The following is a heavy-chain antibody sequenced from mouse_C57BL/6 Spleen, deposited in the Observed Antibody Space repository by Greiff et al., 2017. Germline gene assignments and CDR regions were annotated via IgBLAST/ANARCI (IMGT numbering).Heavy chain of an antibody. Sequence: QVHVKQSGPGLVQPSPSLSITCTASGFSLTSYGVHWVRQSPGKGLEWLGEIWSGGSTNYYAAFISRLGISEDNSKCQVFCKMNSLQADDTAIYYCARPYDYESLYYAMDYWGKGTSVTVSS. CDR1: GFSLTSYG. J-gene: IGHJ4*01. V-gene: IGHV2-2*01. D-gene: IGHD2-4*01. CDR2: IWSGGST. CDR3: ARPYDYESLYYAMDY.